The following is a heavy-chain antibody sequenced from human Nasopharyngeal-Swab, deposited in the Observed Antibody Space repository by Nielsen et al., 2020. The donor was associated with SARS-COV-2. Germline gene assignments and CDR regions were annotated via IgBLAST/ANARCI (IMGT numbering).Heavy chain of an antibody. CDR2: INPNSGGT. J-gene: IGHJ6*02. CDR3: ARERRIVATILSDYYYGMDV. CDR1: GYTFTGYY. Sequence: ASVKVSCKDSGYTFTGYYMHWVRQAPGQGLEWMGWINPNSGGTNYAQKFQGWVTMTRDTSISTAYMELSRLRSDDTAVYYCARERRIVATILSDYYYGMDVWGQGTTVTVSS. V-gene: IGHV1-2*04. D-gene: IGHD5-12*01.